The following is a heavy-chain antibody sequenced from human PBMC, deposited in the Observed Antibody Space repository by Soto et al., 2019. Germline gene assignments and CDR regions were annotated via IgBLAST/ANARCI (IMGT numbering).Heavy chain of an antibody. CDR1: GFTFSSYW. V-gene: IGHV3-7*01. D-gene: IGHD1-20*01. CDR3: ARARREGMMVRGVAKNTITGTTSYYFDY. J-gene: IGHJ4*02. Sequence: EVQLVESGGGLVQPGGSLRLSCAASGFTFSSYWMSWVRQAPGKGLEWVANIKQDGSEKYYVDSVKGRFTISRDNAKNSLYLQMNSLRAEDTAVYYCARARREGMMVRGVAKNTITGTTSYYFDYWGQGTLVTVSS. CDR2: IKQDGSEK.